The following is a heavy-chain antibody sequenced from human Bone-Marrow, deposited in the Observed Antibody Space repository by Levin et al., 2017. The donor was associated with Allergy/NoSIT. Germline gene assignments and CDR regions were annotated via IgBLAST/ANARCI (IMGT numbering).Heavy chain of an antibody. D-gene: IGHD2-21*01. CDR1: GLTFSRHD. CDR2: ISHGGAAT. CDR3: TDSLWGPARY. Sequence: GESLKISCAASGLTFSRHDMSWVRLSPGTGLEWVSSISHGGAATNYAASVKGRFTISRDNSKNTLHLQMNGLRVEDTAIYYCTDSLWGPARYWGRGTLVTVSS. J-gene: IGHJ4*02. V-gene: IGHV3-23*01.